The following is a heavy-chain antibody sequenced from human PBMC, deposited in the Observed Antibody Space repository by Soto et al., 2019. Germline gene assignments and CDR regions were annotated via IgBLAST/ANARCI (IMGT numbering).Heavy chain of an antibody. CDR1: GYSFTSYW. V-gene: IGHV5-51*01. Sequence: LKISCKGSGYSFTSYWIGWVRQMPGKGLEWMGIIYPGDSDTRYSPSFQGQVTISADKSIGTAYLQWSSLKASDTAMYYCARQGYYDSSGYWFWGQGTLVTVSS. J-gene: IGHJ4*02. CDR2: IYPGDSDT. CDR3: ARQGYYDSSGYWF. D-gene: IGHD3-22*01.